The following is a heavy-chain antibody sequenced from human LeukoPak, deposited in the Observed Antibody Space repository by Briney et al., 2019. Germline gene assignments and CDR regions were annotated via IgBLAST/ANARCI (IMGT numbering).Heavy chain of an antibody. CDR2: ISYDGSNK. J-gene: IGHJ3*02. V-gene: IGHV3-30*03. D-gene: IGHD1-26*01. Sequence: GGSLRLSCRTSGITFRSYGMHWVRQTPGKGLEWVAVISYDGSNKYYADSVKGRFTISRDNSKNTLYLQMNSLRAEDTAVYYCASSMGSYYKDAFDIWGQGTMVTVSS. CDR1: GITFRSYG. CDR3: ASSMGSYYKDAFDI.